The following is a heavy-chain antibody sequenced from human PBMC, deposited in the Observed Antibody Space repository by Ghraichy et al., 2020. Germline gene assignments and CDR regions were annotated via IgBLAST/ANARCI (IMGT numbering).Heavy chain of an antibody. J-gene: IGHJ4*02. CDR3: AEGYSYSRTFDY. CDR1: GGTFSSYA. CDR2: IIPIFGTA. D-gene: IGHD5-18*01. V-gene: IGHV1-69*13. Sequence: SVKVSCKASGGTFSSYAISWVRQAPGQGLEWMGGIIPIFGTANYAQKFQGRVTITADESTSTAYMELSSLRSEDTAVYYCAEGYSYSRTFDYWGQGTLVTVSS.